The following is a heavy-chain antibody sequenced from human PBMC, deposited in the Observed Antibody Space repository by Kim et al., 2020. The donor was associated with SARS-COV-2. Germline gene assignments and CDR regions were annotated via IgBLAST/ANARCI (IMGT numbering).Heavy chain of an antibody. Sequence: GGSLRLSCAASGFTFDDYAMYWVRQAPGKGLEWVSGISWNSGSIGYADSVKGRFTISRDNAKNSLYLQMNSLRAEDTALYYCAKGSTYYYDSSGRGAGTPYYYYGMDVWGQGTTVTVSS. V-gene: IGHV3-9*01. CDR2: ISWNSGSI. CDR3: AKGSTYYYDSSGRGAGTPYYYYGMDV. D-gene: IGHD3-22*01. J-gene: IGHJ6*02. CDR1: GFTFDDYA.